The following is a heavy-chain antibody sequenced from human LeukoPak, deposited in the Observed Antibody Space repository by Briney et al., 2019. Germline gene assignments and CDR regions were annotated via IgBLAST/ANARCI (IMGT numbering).Heavy chain of an antibody. CDR3: ARGRSRGGLESRADYYYMDV. Sequence: SETLSLTCTASGGSISSSSYYWGWIRQPPGKGLEWIGSIYYSGSTYYNPSLKSRVTISVDTSKNQFSLKLSSVTAADTAVYYCARGRSRGGLESRADYYYMDVWGKGTTVTVSS. CDR1: GGSISSSSYY. V-gene: IGHV4-39*07. J-gene: IGHJ6*03. D-gene: IGHD3-3*01. CDR2: IYYSGST.